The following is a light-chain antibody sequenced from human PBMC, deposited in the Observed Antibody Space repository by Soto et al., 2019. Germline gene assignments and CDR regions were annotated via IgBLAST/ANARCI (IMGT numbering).Light chain of an antibody. CDR2: EVS. Sequence: QSALTQPPSASGSPGQSVTISCTGTSSDVGGYNYVSWYQQHPGKAPKLMIYEVSKRPSGVPDRFSGSKSADTASLTVSGLQAEDESDSDCSSYAGSNKFVGFGEGTKLTV. CDR1: SSDVGGYNY. J-gene: IGLJ2*01. V-gene: IGLV2-8*01. CDR3: SSYAGSNKFVG.